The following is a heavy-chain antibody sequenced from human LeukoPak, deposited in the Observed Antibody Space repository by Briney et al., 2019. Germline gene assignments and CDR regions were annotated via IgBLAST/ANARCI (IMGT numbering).Heavy chain of an antibody. D-gene: IGHD3-10*02. J-gene: IGHJ6*04. CDR1: GFTFSSYG. V-gene: IGHV3-48*01. Sequence: PGGSLRLSCAGSGFTFSSYGMSWVRQAPGKGLEWVSYISSSSSTIYYADSVKGRFTISRDNAKNSLYLQMNSLRAEDTAVYYCAELGITMIGGVWGKGTTVTISS. CDR2: ISSSSSTI. CDR3: AELGITMIGGV.